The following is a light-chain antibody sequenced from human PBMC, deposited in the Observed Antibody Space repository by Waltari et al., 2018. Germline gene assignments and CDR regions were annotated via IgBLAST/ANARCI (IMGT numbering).Light chain of an antibody. Sequence: DIQLTQSPSFLSASVGDRVTITCRASQGANSYLAWFQQKPGKAPKVLVFGASTLQSGVPSRFSGSGSGTEFILTISSLQPEDIATYYCQQYQSYPITVGGGTKVETK. CDR2: GAS. J-gene: IGKJ4*01. CDR1: QGANSY. CDR3: QQYQSYPIT. V-gene: IGKV1-9*01.